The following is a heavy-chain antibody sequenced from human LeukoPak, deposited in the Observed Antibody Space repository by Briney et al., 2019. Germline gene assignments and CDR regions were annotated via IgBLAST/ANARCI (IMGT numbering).Heavy chain of an antibody. CDR1: GFTFSSYW. J-gene: IGHJ4*02. D-gene: IGHD7-27*01. Sequence: GGSLRLSCAASGFTFSSYWMSWVRQAPGKGLEWVANIKQDGSEKYYVDSVKGRFTISRDNAKYSLYLQMDSLRAEDTAVYYCARDKRTGDSYFDSCGQGTLVTVSS. V-gene: IGHV3-7*01. CDR2: IKQDGSEK. CDR3: ARDKRTGDSYFDS.